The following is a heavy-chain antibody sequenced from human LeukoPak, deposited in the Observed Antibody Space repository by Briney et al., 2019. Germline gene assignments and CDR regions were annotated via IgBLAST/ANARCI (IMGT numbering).Heavy chain of an antibody. V-gene: IGHV3-21*01. Sequence: GGSVSLSCAPSGFTFNSYTMNWLRQPAGKGLEWVSSISSSRSYIYYADSVKGRFTITRDDDKNSLYLQKNSLRAEDTAVYYCARDSRGYSNDYWGQGTLVPVSS. CDR2: ISSSRSYI. D-gene: IGHD6-13*01. CDR3: ARDSRGYSNDY. J-gene: IGHJ4*02. CDR1: GFTFNSYT.